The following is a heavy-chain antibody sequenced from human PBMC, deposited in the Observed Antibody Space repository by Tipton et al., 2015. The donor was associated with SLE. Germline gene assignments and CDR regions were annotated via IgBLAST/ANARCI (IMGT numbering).Heavy chain of an antibody. CDR1: GGSLSSFY. CDR2: THYSGST. J-gene: IGHJ3*02. CDR3: ARHSPTQSRTSKDAFDI. Sequence: TLSLTCTVSGGSLSSFYCGWIRQPPGKGLGWIGSTHYSGSTYYNPSLKSRVTISVDTSKNQFSLTLSSVTAADTALYYCARHSPTQSRTSKDAFDIWGQGTMLTVSS. D-gene: IGHD6-13*01. V-gene: IGHV4-39*01.